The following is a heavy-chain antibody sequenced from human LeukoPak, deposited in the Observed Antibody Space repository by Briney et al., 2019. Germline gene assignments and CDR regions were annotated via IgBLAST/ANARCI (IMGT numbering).Heavy chain of an antibody. CDR1: GYSFPTYW. V-gene: IGHV5-51*01. CDR3: ARKSRADY. J-gene: IGHJ4*02. CDR2: IYPGDSET. Sequence: KPGESLKISCKGSGYSFPTYWIGWVRQVPGKGLEWMGIIYPGDSETRYSPSFQGQVTISADKSISTAYLQWSRLKASDTAMYYCARKSRADYWGQGTLVTVSS.